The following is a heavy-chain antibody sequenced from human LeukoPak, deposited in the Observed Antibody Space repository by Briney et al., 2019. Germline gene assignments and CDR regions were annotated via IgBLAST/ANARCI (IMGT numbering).Heavy chain of an antibody. CDR2: ISWNSGSI. V-gene: IGHV3-9*01. J-gene: IGHJ4*02. CDR1: GFTFDDYA. D-gene: IGHD4-17*01. Sequence: GRSLRLSCAASGFTFDDYAMHWVRQAPGKGLEWVSGISWNSGSIGYADSVKRRFTISRDNAKNSLYLQMNSLRAEDTALYYCAKDTDYGEDEGYFDYWGQGTLVTVSS. CDR3: AKDTDYGEDEGYFDY.